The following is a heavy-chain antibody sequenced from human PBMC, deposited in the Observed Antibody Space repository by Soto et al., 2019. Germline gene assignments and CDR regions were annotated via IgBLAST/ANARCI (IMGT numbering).Heavy chain of an antibody. CDR2: MTGGGTT. D-gene: IGHD3-3*01. CDR1: GFTFNNYA. CDR3: AKLKGGLGRFYGLDA. J-gene: IGHJ6*02. V-gene: IGHV3-23*01. Sequence: PGGSLRLSCLASGFTFNNYAITWVRKCPGKGLQWVSLMTGGGTTDYADSAKGRFIISRDNSKNTLSLQMHNLRADDTALYYCAKLKGGLGRFYGLDAWGQGTMVTVSS.